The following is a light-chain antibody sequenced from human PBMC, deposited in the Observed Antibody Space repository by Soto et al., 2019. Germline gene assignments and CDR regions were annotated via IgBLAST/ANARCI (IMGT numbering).Light chain of an antibody. CDR2: DVS. Sequence: QSALTQPASVSGSPGQSITISCTGTSSDVGGYNYVSWYQQHPGKAPQLMIYDVSNRPSGVSNRFSGYKSGNTASLTISGLQAEDEADYYCSSYTSSSTPWVFGTGTTLPVL. CDR3: SSYTSSSTPWV. J-gene: IGLJ1*01. V-gene: IGLV2-14*01. CDR1: SSDVGGYNY.